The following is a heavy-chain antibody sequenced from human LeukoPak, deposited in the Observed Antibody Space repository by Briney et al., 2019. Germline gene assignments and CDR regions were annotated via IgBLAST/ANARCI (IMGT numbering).Heavy chain of an antibody. J-gene: IGHJ4*02. D-gene: IGHD1-26*01. CDR1: GGSISSGGYY. V-gene: IGHV4-31*03. Sequence: SETLSLTCTVSGGSISSGGYYWSWIRQHPGKGLEWIGYIYYSGSTYYNPSLKSRVTISVDTSKNQSSLKLSSVTAADTAVYYCARGDRHSGSYHPDYWGQGILVTVSS. CDR3: ARGDRHSGSYHPDY. CDR2: IYYSGST.